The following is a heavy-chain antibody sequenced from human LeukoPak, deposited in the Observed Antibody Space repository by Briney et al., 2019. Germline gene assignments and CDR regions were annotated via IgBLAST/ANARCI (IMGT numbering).Heavy chain of an antibody. J-gene: IGHJ3*02. Sequence: GGSLRLSCAASGFAVSSNYMSWVRQAPGKGLEWVSVIYRGGSTYYADSVKGRFTISRDNSTNTLYLQMNSLRAEDTAVYYCARDNVYYYDSSGYAFDIWGQGTMVTVSS. CDR1: GFAVSSNY. CDR3: ARDNVYYYDSSGYAFDI. CDR2: IYRGGST. D-gene: IGHD3-22*01. V-gene: IGHV3-53*01.